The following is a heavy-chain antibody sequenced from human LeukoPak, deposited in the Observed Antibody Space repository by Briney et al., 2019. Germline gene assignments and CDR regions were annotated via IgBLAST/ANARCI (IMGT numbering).Heavy chain of an antibody. CDR3: ARKPSGWHNFDY. J-gene: IGHJ4*02. CDR2: INSDGSST. Sequence: GGSLRLSCAASGFTFSNYWMHWVRQAPGKGLVWVSRINSDGSSTTYADSVKGRFTISRDNAKNTLYLQVNSLTADDTAVYYCARKPSGWHNFDYWGQGTLVTVSS. V-gene: IGHV3-74*01. CDR1: GFTFSNYW. D-gene: IGHD6-19*01.